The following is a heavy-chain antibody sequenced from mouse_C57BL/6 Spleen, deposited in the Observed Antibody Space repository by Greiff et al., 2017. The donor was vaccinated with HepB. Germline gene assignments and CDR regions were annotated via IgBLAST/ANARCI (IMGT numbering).Heavy chain of an antibody. CDR3: ARKGINYYGSSYDYAMDY. D-gene: IGHD1-1*01. CDR2: IYPSDSET. V-gene: IGHV1-61*01. Sequence: VQLQQSGAELVRPGSSVKLSCKASGYTFTSYWMEWVKQRPGQGLEWIGNIYPSDSETHYNQKFKDKATLTVDKSSSTAYMQLSSLTSEDSAVYYCARKGINYYGSSYDYAMDYWGQGTSVTVSS. CDR1: GYTFTSYW. J-gene: IGHJ4*01.